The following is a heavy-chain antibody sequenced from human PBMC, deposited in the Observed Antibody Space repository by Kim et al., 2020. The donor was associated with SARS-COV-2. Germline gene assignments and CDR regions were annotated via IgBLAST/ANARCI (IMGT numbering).Heavy chain of an antibody. D-gene: IGHD3-3*01. Sequence: PTLKCRVTISVDKSKNQVSLKPSSVTAADTAVYYCARSITIFGVVITFDYWGQGTLVTVSS. CDR3: ARSITIFGVVITFDY. J-gene: IGHJ4*02. V-gene: IGHV4-4*02.